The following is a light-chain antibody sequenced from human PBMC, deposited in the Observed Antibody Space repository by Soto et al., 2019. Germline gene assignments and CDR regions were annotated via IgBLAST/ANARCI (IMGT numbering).Light chain of an antibody. J-gene: IGLJ2*01. CDR2: RNN. CDR3: AAWDDSLSAH. Sequence: QSVLTQPPSASGTPGQRVTISCSGSSSNIGSNYVYWYQQLPGTAPKLLIYRNNQRPSGVPDRFSGSKSGTSASLAISGLRSEDEADYYCAAWDDSLSAHFGGGTQLTVL. V-gene: IGLV1-47*01. CDR1: SSNIGSNY.